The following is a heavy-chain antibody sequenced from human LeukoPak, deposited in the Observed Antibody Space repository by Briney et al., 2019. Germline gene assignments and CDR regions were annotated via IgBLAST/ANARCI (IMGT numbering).Heavy chain of an antibody. D-gene: IGHD3-10*01. V-gene: IGHV3-74*01. J-gene: IGHJ4*02. CDR2: IRGDWHDT. Sequence: GGSLRLSCTASGFRFSDFWMHWVRQAPGKGLVWVSRIRGDWHDTTYADSVKGRFTVSRDNAQNTLYLQMNSLRVEDTAVYYCASDRVLGSGSLDNWGQGTLVTVSS. CDR1: GFRFSDFW. CDR3: ASDRVLGSGSLDN.